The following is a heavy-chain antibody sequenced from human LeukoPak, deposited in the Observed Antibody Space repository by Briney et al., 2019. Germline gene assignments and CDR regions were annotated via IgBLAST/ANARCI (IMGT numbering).Heavy chain of an antibody. J-gene: IGHJ3*01. CDR2: ISGSGRTI. CDR3: ARDWVGSFDAFDV. Sequence: GGSLRLSCAASGFTFSDYYMSWIRQAPGKGLEWISYISGSGRTIHYADSVKGRLTISRDNAKNSLYLQMNSLRAEDTAVYYCARDWVGSFDAFDVWGQGTMVTVSS. V-gene: IGHV3-11*01. CDR1: GFTFSDYY. D-gene: IGHD6-25*01.